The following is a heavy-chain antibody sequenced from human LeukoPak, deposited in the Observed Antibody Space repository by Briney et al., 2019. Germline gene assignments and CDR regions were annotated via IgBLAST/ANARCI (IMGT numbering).Heavy chain of an antibody. CDR2: IYYSGST. D-gene: IGHD6-13*01. CDR1: GGSISSSSYY. V-gene: IGHV4-39*01. J-gene: IGHJ4*02. Sequence: SETLSLTCTVSGGSISSSSYYWGWIRQPPGKGLECIGTIYYSGSTYYNPSLKSRVTISVDTSKNQFSLKLSSVTAADTAVYYCASLYSNSWYYYFDYWGQGTLVTVSS. CDR3: ASLYSNSWYYYFDY.